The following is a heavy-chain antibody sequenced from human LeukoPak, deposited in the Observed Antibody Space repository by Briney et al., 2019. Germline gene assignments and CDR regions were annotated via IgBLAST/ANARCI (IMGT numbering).Heavy chain of an antibody. V-gene: IGHV3-74*01. CDR3: AREMSVTIFGVVRYYGMDV. CDR2: INSDGSSI. J-gene: IGHJ6*02. CDR1: GFTFSTYR. D-gene: IGHD3-3*01. Sequence: PGGSLRLSCAASGFTFSTYRMHWVRQGPGKGLVWVSRINSDGSSINYADSVKGRFTISRDNAKNTLYLQMNSLRAEDTAVYYCAREMSVTIFGVVRYYGMDVWGQGTTVTVSS.